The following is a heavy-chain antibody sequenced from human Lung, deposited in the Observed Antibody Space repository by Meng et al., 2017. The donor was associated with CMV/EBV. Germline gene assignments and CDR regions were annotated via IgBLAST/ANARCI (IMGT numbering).Heavy chain of an antibody. CDR2: ISFDGNNK. CDR3: ARGGGSNSILNYYCYAMDV. Sequence: GGSXRLXCAAAGYXFTSYAMHWVRQAPGKGLEWVAFISFDGNNKYYADSVKGRFTISRDNSKNTLYLQMNSLRAEDTAVYYCARGGGSNSILNYYCYAMDVWXQGTXVTVSS. V-gene: IGHV3-30-3*01. D-gene: IGHD4-11*01. CDR1: GYXFTSYA. J-gene: IGHJ6*02.